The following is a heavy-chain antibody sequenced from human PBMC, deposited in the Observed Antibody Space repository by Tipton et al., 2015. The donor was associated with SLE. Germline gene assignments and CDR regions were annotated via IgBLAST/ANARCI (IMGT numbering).Heavy chain of an antibody. CDR3: ARVGRSAIDV. Sequence: LRLSCTVSGGSMSSHYWSWIRQAPGKGLEWIGYMFHTGTASYSPSLKSRVTISGDTSKKQFSLKMTSVTAADTAVYYCARVGRSAIDVWGQGTTVTVS. D-gene: IGHD2-15*01. CDR2: MFHTGTA. V-gene: IGHV4-59*11. CDR1: GGSMSSHY. J-gene: IGHJ6*02.